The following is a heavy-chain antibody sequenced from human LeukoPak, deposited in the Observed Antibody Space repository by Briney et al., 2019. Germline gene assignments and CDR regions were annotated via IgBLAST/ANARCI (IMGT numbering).Heavy chain of an antibody. CDR1: GYTFTGYY. J-gene: IGHJ4*02. Sequence: ASVKVSCKASGYTFTGYYMHWVRQAPGQGLEWMGWINPNSGGTNYAQKFQGRVTMTRDTSISTAYMELSRLRSDDTAVYYRARIGHYGDYRDYWGQGTLVTVSS. CDR2: INPNSGGT. D-gene: IGHD4-17*01. CDR3: ARIGHYGDYRDY. V-gene: IGHV1-2*02.